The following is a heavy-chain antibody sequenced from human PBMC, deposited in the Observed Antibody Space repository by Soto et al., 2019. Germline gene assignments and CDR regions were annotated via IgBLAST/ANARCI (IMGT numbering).Heavy chain of an antibody. Sequence: SGPTLVNPTQTLALTCSFSGFSLSVYGVRVIWFRQPPGETLKWLALIHWNDDKRYSPYLKSRLTITKDTSKNQVVLTLTNLDPLDTGTYFCAHTKDSSGFLTSWGQGILVTVSS. D-gene: IGHD3-22*01. J-gene: IGHJ5*02. CDR2: IHWNDDK. CDR3: AHTKDSSGFLTS. CDR1: GFSLSVYGVR. V-gene: IGHV2-5*01.